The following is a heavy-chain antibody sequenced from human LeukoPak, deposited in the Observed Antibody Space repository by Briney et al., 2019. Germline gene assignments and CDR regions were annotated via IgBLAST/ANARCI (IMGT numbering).Heavy chain of an antibody. CDR1: GGSISSYY. V-gene: IGHV4-59*08. CDR3: ARHLGYCGTTSCFGRAYWFDP. D-gene: IGHD2-2*01. J-gene: IGHJ5*02. Sequence: PSETLSLTCTVSGGSISSYYWSWIRQPPGKGLEWIGYIYYRGSTNYNPSLQSRVTISVGTSKNQFSLNLKSVTAADTAVYYCARHLGYCGTTSCFGRAYWFDPWGQGTLVTVSS. CDR2: IYYRGST.